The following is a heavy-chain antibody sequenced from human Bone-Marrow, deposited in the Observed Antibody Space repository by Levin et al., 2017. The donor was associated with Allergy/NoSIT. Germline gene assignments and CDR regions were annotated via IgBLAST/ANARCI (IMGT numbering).Heavy chain of an antibody. CDR3: ARDTGYDLDS. D-gene: IGHD5-12*01. CDR1: GGSIGGGGYY. Sequence: SETLSLTCTVSGGSIGGGGYYWSWIRQHPGKGLEWVGYIYHSGNTYYNPYLKRRLSISVDTSRNQFSLKLSSVTAADTAVYYCARDTGYDLDSWGQGTLVTVSS. J-gene: IGHJ4*02. CDR2: IYHSGNT. V-gene: IGHV4-31*03.